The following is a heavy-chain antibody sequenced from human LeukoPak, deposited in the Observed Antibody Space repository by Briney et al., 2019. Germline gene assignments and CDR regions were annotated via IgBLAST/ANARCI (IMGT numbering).Heavy chain of an antibody. V-gene: IGHV3-23*01. D-gene: IGHD2-15*01. CDR3: ARDQCSGGSCYTFDY. Sequence: GGSLRLSCAASGFTFSDFAMSWVRQAPGKGLEWVSTISGNGGRTYYADSVKGRFTISRDNSKNTLYLQMNSLRAEDTAVYYCARDQCSGGSCYTFDYWGQGTLVTVSS. J-gene: IGHJ4*02. CDR2: ISGNGGRT. CDR1: GFTFSDFA.